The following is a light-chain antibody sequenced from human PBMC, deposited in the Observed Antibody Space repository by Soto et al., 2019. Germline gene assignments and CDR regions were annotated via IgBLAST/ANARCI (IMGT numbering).Light chain of an antibody. Sequence: EVVLTQSPATLSVSPGERATLSCRASQTVSRSLAWYQQKPGQAPRLLIYGASTRATGIPGRFSGSGSGTDFTLTISSLQSEDFAVYYCHQYNDWPSITFGQGTRLEI. V-gene: IGKV3-15*01. CDR3: HQYNDWPSIT. CDR1: QTVSRS. J-gene: IGKJ5*01. CDR2: GAS.